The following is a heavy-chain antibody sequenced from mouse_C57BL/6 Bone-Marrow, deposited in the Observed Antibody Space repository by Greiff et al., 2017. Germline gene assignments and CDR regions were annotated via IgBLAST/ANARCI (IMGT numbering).Heavy chain of an antibody. V-gene: IGHV1-4*01. CDR1: GYTFTSYT. CDR3: AKGGNSSGSFAY. Sequence: QLKESGAELARPGASVKMSCKASGYTFTSYTMHWVKQRPGQGLEWIGYINPSSGYTKYNQKFKDKATLTADKSSSTAYMQLSSLTSEDSAVYYCAKGGNSSGSFAYWGQGTLVTVSA. J-gene: IGHJ3*01. D-gene: IGHD3-2*02. CDR2: INPSSGYT.